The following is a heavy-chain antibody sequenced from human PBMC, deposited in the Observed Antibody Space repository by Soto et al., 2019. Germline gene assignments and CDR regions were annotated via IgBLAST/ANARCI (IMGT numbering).Heavy chain of an antibody. CDR2: ISAYNGNI. D-gene: IGHD3-10*01. Sequence: QVQLVQSGAEVKKPGASVKVSCKASGYMFNTYGITWVRQAPGQGLEWMGWISAYNGNIDYAQNLQGRVTMTIDTSTSTAYMELRSLRSDDTAVYYCARTYGSGSYFLPFEYWGQGTLFSVSS. CDR1: GYMFNTYG. V-gene: IGHV1-18*01. CDR3: ARTYGSGSYFLPFEY. J-gene: IGHJ4*02.